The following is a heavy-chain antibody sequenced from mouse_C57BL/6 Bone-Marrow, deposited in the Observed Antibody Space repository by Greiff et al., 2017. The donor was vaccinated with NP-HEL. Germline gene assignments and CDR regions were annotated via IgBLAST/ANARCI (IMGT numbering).Heavy chain of an antibody. D-gene: IGHD2-13*01. V-gene: IGHV1-7*01. CDR3: ARNPHYDAYPRDY. CDR1: GYTFTSYW. J-gene: IGHJ2*01. CDR2: INPSSGYT. Sequence: VQLQQSGAELAKPEASVKLSCKASGYTFTSYWMHWVKQRPGQGLEWIGYINPSSGYTKYNQKFKDKATLTADKSSSTAYMQLSSLTYEDSAVYYCARNPHYDAYPRDYWGQGTTLTVSS.